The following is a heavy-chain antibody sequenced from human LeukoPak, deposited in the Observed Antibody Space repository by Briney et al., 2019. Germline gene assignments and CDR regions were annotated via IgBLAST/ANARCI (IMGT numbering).Heavy chain of an antibody. V-gene: IGHV4-59*08. CDR2: IYYTGST. J-gene: IGHJ4*02. D-gene: IGHD3-10*01. Sequence: SETLSLTCTVSGGSISSYYWSWIRQPPGKGLEWIGYIYYTGSTNYNPFLKSRLTISVDTSKNQFSLKLSSVTAADTAVYYCALFRGVVDYWGQGTLVTVSS. CDR3: ALFRGVVDY. CDR1: GGSISSYY.